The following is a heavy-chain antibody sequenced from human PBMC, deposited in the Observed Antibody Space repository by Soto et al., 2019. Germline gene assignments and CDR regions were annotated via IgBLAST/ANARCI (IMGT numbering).Heavy chain of an antibody. D-gene: IGHD2-15*01. Sequence: PGESLKIFCKGSGYSFSNYWTAWVRQMPGKGLEWMGIIFPADSDTKYSPSFQGQVTISADKSISTAYLQWSSLKASDTAMYYCASSVVVPSTMNYFDYWGQGSLVTVSS. CDR3: ASSVVVPSTMNYFDY. V-gene: IGHV5-51*01. CDR1: GYSFSNYW. CDR2: IFPADSDT. J-gene: IGHJ4*02.